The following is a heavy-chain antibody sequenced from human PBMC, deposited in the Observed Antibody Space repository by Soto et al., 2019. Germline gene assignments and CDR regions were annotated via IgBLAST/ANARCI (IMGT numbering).Heavy chain of an antibody. D-gene: IGHD3-16*02. V-gene: IGHV1-18*01. J-gene: IGHJ4*02. CDR1: AYTFTSYG. CDR2: ISAYNGNT. CDR3: ARVRYDYVWGSYRYPFDY. Sequence: ASGKVSCKASAYTFTSYGISWVRQAPGQGLEWMGWISAYNGNTNYAQKLQGRVTMTTDTSTSTAYMELRSLRSDDTAVYYCARVRYDYVWGSYRYPFDYWGQGTLVTVSS.